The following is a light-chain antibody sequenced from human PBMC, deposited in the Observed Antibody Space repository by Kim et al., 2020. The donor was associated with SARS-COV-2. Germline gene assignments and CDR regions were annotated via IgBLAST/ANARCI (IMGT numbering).Light chain of an antibody. CDR2: RVS. CDR1: QSASNW. Sequence: DIQLTQSPSTLSASVGDSVTITCRASQSASNWLAWYQQKPGKAPSLLIYRVSTSESGVPSRFRGSGFGTEFTLTISSLQPDDFATYFCQQDYSYSRTFGQGTKVDIK. CDR3: QQDYSYSRT. J-gene: IGKJ1*01. V-gene: IGKV1-5*01.